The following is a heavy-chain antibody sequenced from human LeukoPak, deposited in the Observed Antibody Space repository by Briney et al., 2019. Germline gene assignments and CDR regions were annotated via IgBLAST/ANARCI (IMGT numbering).Heavy chain of an antibody. D-gene: IGHD5-18*01. J-gene: IGHJ4*02. Sequence: GGSLRLSCAASGFTFTSYAMSWVRQAPGKGLEWVSAITGSGDTTYYAASVKGRFTISRDNSKNTLYLQMSSLRAEDTAIYYCAKDFSPSGYYYFDFWGQGALVTVSS. CDR1: GFTFTSYA. CDR3: AKDFSPSGYYYFDF. V-gene: IGHV3-23*01. CDR2: ITGSGDTT.